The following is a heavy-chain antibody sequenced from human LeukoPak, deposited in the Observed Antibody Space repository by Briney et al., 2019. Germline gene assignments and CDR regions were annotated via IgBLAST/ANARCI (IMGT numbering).Heavy chain of an antibody. CDR2: IRYDGSNK. D-gene: IGHD3-22*01. CDR3: AKNYYDSSGYPLYYYYYMDV. CDR1: GFTFSSYG. J-gene: IGHJ6*03. Sequence: GGSLRLSCAASGFTFSSYGMHWVRQAPGKGLEWVAFIRYDGSNKYYADSVKGRFTISRDNSKNTLYLQMNSLRAEDTVVYYCAKNYYDSSGYPLYYYYYMDVWGKGTTVTVSS. V-gene: IGHV3-30*02.